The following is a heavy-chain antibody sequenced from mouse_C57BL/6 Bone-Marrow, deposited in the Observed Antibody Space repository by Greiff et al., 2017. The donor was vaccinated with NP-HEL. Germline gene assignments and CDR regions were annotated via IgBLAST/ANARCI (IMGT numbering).Heavy chain of an antibody. V-gene: IGHV1-26*01. Sequence: EVQLQQSGPELVKPGASVKISCKASGYTFTDYYMNWVKQSHGKSLEWIGDINPNNGGTSYNQKFKGKATLTVDKSSSTAYMELRSLTSEDSAVYYCARRDGNYKGDYWGQGTTLTVSS. CDR1: GYTFTDYY. CDR2: INPNNGGT. J-gene: IGHJ2*01. D-gene: IGHD2-1*01. CDR3: ARRDGNYKGDY.